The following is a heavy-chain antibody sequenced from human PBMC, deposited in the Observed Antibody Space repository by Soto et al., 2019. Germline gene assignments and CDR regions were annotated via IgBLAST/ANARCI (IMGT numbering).Heavy chain of an antibody. J-gene: IGHJ6*02. Sequence: QVQLVESGGGVVQPGRSLRLSCAASGFSFSSYGMHWVRQAPGNGLEWVAVLSKDGNNEFYVDSVKGRFTISRDNSKNTLYLQMHSLRTEDTAVYYGAKEMYEIVVVPAAPPYSDSGMDVWGQGTTVTVAS. CDR3: AKEMYEIVVVPAAPPYSDSGMDV. CDR2: LSKDGNNE. V-gene: IGHV3-30*18. D-gene: IGHD2-2*01. CDR1: GFSFSSYG.